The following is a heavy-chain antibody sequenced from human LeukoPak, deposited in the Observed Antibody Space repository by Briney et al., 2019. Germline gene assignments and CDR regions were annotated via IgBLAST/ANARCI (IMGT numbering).Heavy chain of an antibody. CDR3: AKDRRGMVFDY. D-gene: IGHD3-10*01. V-gene: IGHV3-23*01. J-gene: IGHJ4*02. CDR1: GFTFSSYG. CDR2: ISGSGGST. Sequence: GGSLRLSCAASGFTFSSYGMSWVRQAPGKGLEWVSAISGSGGSTYYADSVEGRFTISRDNSKNTLYLQMNSLRAEDTAVYYCAKDRRGMVFDYWGQGTLVTVSS.